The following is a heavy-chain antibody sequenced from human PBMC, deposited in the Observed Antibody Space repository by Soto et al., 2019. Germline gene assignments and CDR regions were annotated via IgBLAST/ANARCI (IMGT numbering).Heavy chain of an antibody. D-gene: IGHD6-25*01. V-gene: IGHV4-31*03. CDR2: IYYSGST. CDR1: GGSISSGGYY. Sequence: LSLTCTVSGGSISSGGYYWSWIRQHPGKGLEWIGYIYYSGSTYYNPSLKSRVTISVDTSKNQFSLKLSSVTAADTAVYYCARDLFFQGLATSYYYGMDVWGQGTTVTVSS. J-gene: IGHJ6*02. CDR3: ARDLFFQGLATSYYYGMDV.